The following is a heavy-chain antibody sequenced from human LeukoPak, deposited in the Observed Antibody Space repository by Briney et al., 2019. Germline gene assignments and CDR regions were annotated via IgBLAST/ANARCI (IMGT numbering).Heavy chain of an antibody. V-gene: IGHV4-4*07. CDR2: IYTGGST. J-gene: IGHJ4*02. CDR3: ARGWNPDFDY. Sequence: SETLSLTCTVSGGSISTYYWSWIRQPAGKGLEWIGRIYTGGSTNYNPSLKSRVTMSLDTSKNQFSLKVNSVTAADTAVYYCARGWNPDFDYWCQGTLVTVSS. D-gene: IGHD1-1*01. CDR1: GGSISTYY.